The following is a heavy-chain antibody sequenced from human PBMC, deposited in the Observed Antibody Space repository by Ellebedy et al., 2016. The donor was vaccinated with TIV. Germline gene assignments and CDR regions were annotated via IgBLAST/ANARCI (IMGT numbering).Heavy chain of an antibody. J-gene: IGHJ6*03. CDR1: GGSISSYY. CDR2: IYYSGST. CDR3: ARELGPTVTYDYYYMDV. D-gene: IGHD4-11*01. V-gene: IGHV4-59*01. Sequence: SETLSLXCTVSGGSISSYYWSWIRQPPGKGLEWIGYIYYSGSTNYNPSLKSRVTISVDTSKNQFSLKLSSVTAADTAVYYCARELGPTVTYDYYYMDVWGKGTTVTVSS.